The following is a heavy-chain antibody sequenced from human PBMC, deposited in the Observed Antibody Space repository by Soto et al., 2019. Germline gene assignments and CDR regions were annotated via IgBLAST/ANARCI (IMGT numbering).Heavy chain of an antibody. V-gene: IGHV1-8*01. CDR1: GYTFTSYD. CDR2: MNPNSGNT. J-gene: IGHJ5*02. D-gene: IGHD2-2*01. CDR3: ARDVVAAAGVDWFDP. Sequence: VASVKVSCKASGYTFTSYDINWVRQATGQGLEWMGWMNPNSGNTGYAQKFQGRVTMTRNTSISTAYMELNSLRSEDTAVYYCARDVVAAAGVDWFDPWGQGTLVTVSS.